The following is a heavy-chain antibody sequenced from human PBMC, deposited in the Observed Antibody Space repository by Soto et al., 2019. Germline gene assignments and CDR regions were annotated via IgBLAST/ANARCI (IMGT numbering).Heavy chain of an antibody. CDR3: ARIHPLWFGEFAFDP. D-gene: IGHD3-10*01. J-gene: IGHJ5*02. CDR2: IYYSGST. V-gene: IGHV4-39*01. Sequence: TSETLSLTCTVAGGTLSSSSYYWGWIRQPPGKGLEWIGSIYYSGSTYYNPSLKSRVTISVDTSKNQFSLKLSSVTAADTAVYYCARIHPLWFGEFAFDPWGQGTLVTVSS. CDR1: GGTLSSSSYY.